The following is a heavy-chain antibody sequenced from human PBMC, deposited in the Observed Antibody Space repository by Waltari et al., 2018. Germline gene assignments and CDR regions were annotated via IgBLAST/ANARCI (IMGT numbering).Heavy chain of an antibody. CDR1: SGSISSGAYS. J-gene: IGHJ5*02. V-gene: IGHV4-30-2*01. Sequence: QLQLQESGSGLVKPSQTLSLTCAVSSGSISSGAYSWSWIRQPPGKGLEWMGYINHSGTTYYNPSLRSRVTMSVDKSKNQFSLKLSSVTAADTAVYFCAREWSLNWIDPWGQGTLVTVSS. D-gene: IGHD2-15*01. CDR3: AREWSLNWIDP. CDR2: INHSGTT.